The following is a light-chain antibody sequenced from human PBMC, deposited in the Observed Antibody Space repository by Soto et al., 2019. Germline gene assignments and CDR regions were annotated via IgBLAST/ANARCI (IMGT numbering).Light chain of an antibody. CDR2: DVN. V-gene: IGLV2-14*01. CDR1: SSDVGGYKS. CDR3: SSFTNSNTLV. J-gene: IGLJ3*02. Sequence: QSALTQPASVSGSPGQSITISCTGTSSDVGGYKSVSWYQQHPGKAPKLMIYDVNNRPSGVSNRFSGSKSGNTASLTISGLQAEDEADYYCSSFTNSNTLVFGGGTKLTVL.